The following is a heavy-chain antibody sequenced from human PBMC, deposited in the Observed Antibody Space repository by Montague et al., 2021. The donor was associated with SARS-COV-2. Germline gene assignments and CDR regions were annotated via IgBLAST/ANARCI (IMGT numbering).Heavy chain of an antibody. CDR3: VKDRGTLDAFDM. CDR2: INGDATTT. D-gene: IGHD3-10*01. Sequence: SLRLSCAASGFTLGYTWMHWVRQAPGKGLVWIAHINGDATTTKYSDSVKGRFTISRDDTQNTLSLQLDSLRAEDTAVYYCVKDRGTLDAFDMWGQGTMVTVSS. J-gene: IGHJ3*02. CDR1: GFTLGYTW. V-gene: IGHV3-74*03.